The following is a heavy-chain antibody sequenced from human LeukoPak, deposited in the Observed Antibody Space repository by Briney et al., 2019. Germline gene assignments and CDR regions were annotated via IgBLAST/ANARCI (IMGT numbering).Heavy chain of an antibody. D-gene: IGHD6-19*01. CDR3: VKSPHASSSYFDY. CDR1: GFPFSSFA. J-gene: IGHJ4*02. CDR2: INSNGDIT. Sequence: SGGSLRLSCSASGFPFSSFAMHWVRQAPGKGLECVSAINSNGDITDYADSVKGRFTISRDSYKNTLYLHMSSLRAEDTAVYYCVKSPHASSSYFDYWGQGTLVTVSS. V-gene: IGHV3-64D*09.